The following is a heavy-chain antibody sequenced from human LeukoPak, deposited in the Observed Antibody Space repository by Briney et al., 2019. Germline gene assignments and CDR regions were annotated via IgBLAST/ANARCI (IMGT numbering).Heavy chain of an antibody. D-gene: IGHD3-10*01. V-gene: IGHV1-18*01. CDR2: ISAYNGNT. CDR1: GYTFTSYG. J-gene: IGHJ6*03. Sequence: ASVKVSCKASGYTFTSYGISWVRQAPGQGLEWMGWISAYNGNTNYAQKLQGRVTMTTDTSTSTAYMELRSLRSDDTAVYYCARLMVRGVNYYYYYYMDVWGKGTTVTISS. CDR3: ARLMVRGVNYYYYYYMDV.